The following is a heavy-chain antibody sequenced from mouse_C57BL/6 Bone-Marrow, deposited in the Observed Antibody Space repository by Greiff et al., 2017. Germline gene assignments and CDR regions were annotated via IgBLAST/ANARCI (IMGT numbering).Heavy chain of an antibody. CDR3: ARSGYYGGVRDY. CDR1: GYTFTSYG. J-gene: IGHJ2*01. V-gene: IGHV1-81*01. Sequence: QVQLQQSGAELARPGASVKLSCKASGYTFTSYGISWVKQRTGQGLEWIGEIYPRSGNTYYNEKLKGKATLTADKSSSTAYMELRSLTSEDSAVYFCARSGYYGGVRDYWGQGTTLTVSS. CDR2: IYPRSGNT. D-gene: IGHD1-1*01.